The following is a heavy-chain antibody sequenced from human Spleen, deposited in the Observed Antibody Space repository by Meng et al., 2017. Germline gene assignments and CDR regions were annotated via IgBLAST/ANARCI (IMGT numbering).Heavy chain of an antibody. V-gene: IGHV4-59*08. Sequence: QVQLRESGPALVKPSETLSLTCSVSGGSITTYYWSWIRQPPGKGLEWIGYISYSGSSNCNPSLKSRVTISVDTSESQVSLRLSSVTAADTAVYYCARHGFRGSGSYYDYWGQGTLVTVSS. D-gene: IGHD3-10*01. J-gene: IGHJ4*02. CDR3: ARHGFRGSGSYYDY. CDR2: ISYSGSS. CDR1: GGSITTYY.